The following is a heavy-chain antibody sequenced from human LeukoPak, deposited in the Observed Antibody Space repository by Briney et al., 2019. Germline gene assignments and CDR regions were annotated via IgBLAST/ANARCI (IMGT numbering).Heavy chain of an antibody. D-gene: IGHD6-6*01. CDR1: GGFISSYY. CDR2: IYYSGST. J-gene: IGHJ6*03. Sequence: SETLSLTCTVSGGFISSYYWTWIRQPPGKGLEWVGYIYYSGSTNSNPSLKSRVSISIDTSKNQFSLRLGSVTAADTAVYSCARAAYSSSSAGYYYYYMDVWGKGTTVTVSS. V-gene: IGHV4-59*01. CDR3: ARAAYSSSSAGYYYYYMDV.